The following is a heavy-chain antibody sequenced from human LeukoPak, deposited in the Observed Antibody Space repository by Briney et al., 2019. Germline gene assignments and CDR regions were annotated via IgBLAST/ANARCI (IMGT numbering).Heavy chain of an antibody. V-gene: IGHV4-4*07. CDR1: GASLSSYF. J-gene: IGHJ4*02. CDR2: FYTGGST. CDR3: ARETSRGLDH. D-gene: IGHD2-15*01. Sequence: SETLSLTCTVFGASLSSYFWSWIRQPAGKGLEWIGRFYTGGSTHFNTSLKSRLTMSANTSTKQFSLRLRSVTAADTAVYYCARETSRGLDHWGQGILVTVSS.